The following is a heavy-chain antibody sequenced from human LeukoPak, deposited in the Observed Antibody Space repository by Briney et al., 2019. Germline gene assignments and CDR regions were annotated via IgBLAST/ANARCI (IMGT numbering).Heavy chain of an antibody. CDR1: GFTFSSYC. J-gene: IGHJ4*02. Sequence: GGSLRLSCAASGFTFSSYCMHGLRQSPGKGLVCVSRMISYGSGTSYADSVKGRFTISRDNANNTMYLQMNSLRAEDTAVYYCARDYGSGLDYWGQGTLVTVSS. D-gene: IGHD3-3*01. CDR2: MISYGSGT. CDR3: ARDYGSGLDY. V-gene: IGHV3-74*01.